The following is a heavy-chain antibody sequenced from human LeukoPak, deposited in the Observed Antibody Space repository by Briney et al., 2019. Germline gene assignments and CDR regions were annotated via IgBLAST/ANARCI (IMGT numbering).Heavy chain of an antibody. J-gene: IGHJ2*01. V-gene: IGHV3-7*03. Sequence: DPGGSLRLSCVASGLTFSSFWMSWVRQAPGKGLEWVANIKQDGSEKHYVDSVKGRFTISRDNAKNSLYLQMNSLRAEDTAVYYCARADLGYFDLWGRGTLVTVSS. CDR1: GLTFSSFW. CDR2: IKQDGSEK. CDR3: ARADLGYFDL.